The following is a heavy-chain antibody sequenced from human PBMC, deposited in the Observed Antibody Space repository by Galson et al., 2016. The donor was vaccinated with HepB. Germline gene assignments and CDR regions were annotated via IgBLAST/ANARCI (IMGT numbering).Heavy chain of an antibody. Sequence: SLRLSCAASGFTFRGYAMSWVRQAPGKGLEWLSAITAAGGVTYYADSVKAWFTIARDNSKNTLYLEMSSLRVEDTAVYYCAKDLQVSPLWFGELFPDDWGQGTLVAVSS. CDR1: GFTFRGYA. D-gene: IGHD3-10*01. V-gene: IGHV3-23*01. CDR2: ITAAGGVT. CDR3: AKDLQVSPLWFGELFPDD. J-gene: IGHJ4*02.